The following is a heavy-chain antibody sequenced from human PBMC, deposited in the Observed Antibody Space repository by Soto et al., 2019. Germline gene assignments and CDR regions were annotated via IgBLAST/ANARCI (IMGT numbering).Heavy chain of an antibody. CDR1: GFTFSNAW. Sequence: GGSLRLSCTASGFTFSNAWMTWVRQAPGKGLEWVSAISGSGDSTYYADSVKGRFTISRDNSKNTLYLQMNSLRAEDTAVYYCAKDRTAGTGDAFAIWGQGTMVTVSS. J-gene: IGHJ3*02. D-gene: IGHD6-13*01. CDR3: AKDRTAGTGDAFAI. CDR2: ISGSGDST. V-gene: IGHV3-23*01.